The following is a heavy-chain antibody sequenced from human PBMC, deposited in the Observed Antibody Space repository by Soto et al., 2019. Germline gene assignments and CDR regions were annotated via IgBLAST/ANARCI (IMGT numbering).Heavy chain of an antibody. J-gene: IGHJ4*02. Sequence: QVQLVESGGGVVQPGRSLRLSCAASGFTFSSYGMHWVRQAPGKGLEWVAVIWYDGSNKYYADSVKGRFTISRDNSKNTLYLQMNSLRAEDTAVYYCARQGIHCSGGSCYSLDYWGQGTLVTVSS. D-gene: IGHD2-15*01. CDR3: ARQGIHCSGGSCYSLDY. V-gene: IGHV3-33*01. CDR2: IWYDGSNK. CDR1: GFTFSSYG.